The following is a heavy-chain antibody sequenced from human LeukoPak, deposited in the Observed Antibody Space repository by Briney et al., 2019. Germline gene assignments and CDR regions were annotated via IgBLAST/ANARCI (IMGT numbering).Heavy chain of an antibody. CDR1: GFTFSSYS. Sequence: GGSLRLSCAASGFTFSSYSMHWVRQAPGKGLEWVAVVSYDGTKISYGGSVKGRFTMSRDTSKNTLSLQMNSLRPEDTAVYYCARDRIQIWSYVGTFDSWGQGTLVTVSS. V-gene: IGHV3-30-3*01. CDR2: VSYDGTKI. J-gene: IGHJ4*02. CDR3: ARDRIQIWSYVGTFDS. D-gene: IGHD5-18*01.